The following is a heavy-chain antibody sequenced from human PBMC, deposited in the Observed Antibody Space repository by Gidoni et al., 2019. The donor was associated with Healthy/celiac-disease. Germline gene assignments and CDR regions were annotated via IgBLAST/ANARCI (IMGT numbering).Heavy chain of an antibody. Sequence: EVQLLESGGGLVQPGGSLRLSCAASGFPFSRYAMSWVRQAPGKGLEWVSAISGSGGSTYYAESVKGRFNISRDNSKNTLYLQMNSLRAEDTAVYYCAKDREAYYYDSSGYGYWGQGTLVTVSS. J-gene: IGHJ4*02. CDR2: ISGSGGST. D-gene: IGHD3-22*01. CDR3: AKDREAYYYDSSGYGY. V-gene: IGHV3-23*01. CDR1: GFPFSRYA.